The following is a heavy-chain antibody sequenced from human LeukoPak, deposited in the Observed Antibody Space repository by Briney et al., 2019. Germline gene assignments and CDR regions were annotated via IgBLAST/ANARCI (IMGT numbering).Heavy chain of an antibody. CDR3: AREEGGSYYGY. D-gene: IGHD1-26*01. V-gene: IGHV4-4*07. Sequence: SETLSLTCAVYGGSFSGYYWSWIRQPAGKGLEWIGRIYTSGSTNYNPSLKSRVTISVDTSKNQFSLKLSSVTAADTAVYYCAREEGGSYYGYWGQGTLVTVSS. CDR2: IYTSGST. J-gene: IGHJ4*02. CDR1: GGSFSGYY.